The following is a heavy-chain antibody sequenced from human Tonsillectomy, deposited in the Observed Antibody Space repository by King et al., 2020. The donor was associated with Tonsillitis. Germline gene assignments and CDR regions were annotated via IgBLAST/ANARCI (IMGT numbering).Heavy chain of an antibody. J-gene: IGHJ4*02. Sequence: VQLVESGGGLVQPGGSLRLSCAASGFTFSSYAMSWVRQAPGKGLEWVSAISGSGGSTYYAEAVKGRFTISRDNSKNTLYLQMNSLRAEDTAVYYCAKPDYYDRSGYVGIVDYWGQGTLVTVSS. CDR2: ISGSGGST. CDR1: GFTFSSYA. V-gene: IGHV3-23*04. CDR3: AKPDYYDRSGYVGIVDY. D-gene: IGHD3-22*01.